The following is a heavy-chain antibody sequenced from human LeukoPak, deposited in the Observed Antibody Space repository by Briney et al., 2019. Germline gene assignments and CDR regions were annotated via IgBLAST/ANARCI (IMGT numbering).Heavy chain of an antibody. CDR3: AHYGDYFSFFDY. CDR2: IYWNDDK. Sequence: SGPTLVKPTQTLTLTCTFSGFSLGTSGVGVGWIRQPPGKALEWLALIYWNDDKRYSPSLKSRLTITKDTSKNQVVLTMTNMDPVDTATYYCAHYGDYFSFFDYWGQGTLVTVSS. D-gene: IGHD4-17*01. CDR1: GFSLGTSGVG. J-gene: IGHJ4*02. V-gene: IGHV2-5*01.